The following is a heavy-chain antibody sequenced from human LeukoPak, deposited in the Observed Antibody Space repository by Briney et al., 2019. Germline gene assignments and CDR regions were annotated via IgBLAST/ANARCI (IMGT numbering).Heavy chain of an antibody. V-gene: IGHV1-2*02. CDR1: GYTFTGYY. D-gene: IGHD1-26*01. Sequence: ASVKVSCEASGYTFTGYYMHWVRQAPGQGLEWMGWINPNSGGTNYAQKFQGRVTMTRDTSISTAYMELSRLRSDDTAVYYCARVPSDGIVSPYYFDYWGQGTLVTVSS. J-gene: IGHJ4*02. CDR3: ARVPSDGIVSPYYFDY. CDR2: INPNSGGT.